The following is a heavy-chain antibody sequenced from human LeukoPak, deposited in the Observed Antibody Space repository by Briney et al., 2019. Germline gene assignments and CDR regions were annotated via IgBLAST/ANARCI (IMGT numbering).Heavy chain of an antibody. CDR3: ARRSGIAAAGTGNGMDV. J-gene: IGHJ6*02. V-gene: IGHV5-10-1*01. D-gene: IGHD6-13*01. CDR1: GYSFTSYW. CDR2: IDPSDSYT. Sequence: GESLKISCKGSGYSFTSYWISWVRQMPGKGLEWIGRIDPSDSYTNYSPSFQGHVTISADKSISTAYLQWSSLKASDTAMYYCARRSGIAAAGTGNGMDVWGQGTTVTVSS.